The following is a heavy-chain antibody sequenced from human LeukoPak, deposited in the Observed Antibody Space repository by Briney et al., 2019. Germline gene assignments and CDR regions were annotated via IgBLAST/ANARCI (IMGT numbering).Heavy chain of an antibody. Sequence: GGSLRLSCVASGFSLSDSWMSWVRQAPGKGLEWVSYISSSGSTIYYADSVKGRFTISRDNAKNSLYLQMNSLRAEDTAVYYCASILLWYVYDYWGQGTLVTVSS. CDR1: GFSLSDSW. D-gene: IGHD3-10*01. CDR2: ISSSGSTI. V-gene: IGHV3-11*01. CDR3: ASILLWYVYDY. J-gene: IGHJ4*02.